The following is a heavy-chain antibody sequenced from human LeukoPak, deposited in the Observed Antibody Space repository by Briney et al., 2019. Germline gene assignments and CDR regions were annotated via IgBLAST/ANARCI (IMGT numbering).Heavy chain of an antibody. CDR2: IRYDGNNK. CDR3: ARVSSGSYYWIDY. CDR1: GFTFSSYG. Sequence: GGSLRLSCAAPGFTFSSYGMHWVRQAPGKGLEWVAFIRYDGNNKYYGDSMKGRFTISRDNSKNRLYLQMNSLRAEDTAVYYCARVSSGSYYWIDYWGQGTLVTVSS. J-gene: IGHJ4*02. V-gene: IGHV3-30*02. D-gene: IGHD1-26*01.